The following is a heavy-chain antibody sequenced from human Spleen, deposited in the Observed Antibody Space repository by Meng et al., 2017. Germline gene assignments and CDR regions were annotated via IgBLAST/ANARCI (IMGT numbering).Heavy chain of an antibody. V-gene: IGHV2-5*02. CDR1: GFPLSMSGVR. D-gene: IGHD4-17*01. J-gene: IGHJ4*02. Sequence: QITWKGSGPSLGKPPRTLTVSCTLSGFPLSMSGVRLCWIRQPPGKALEWLALIYWEDDKRYSQSLKRRLTITKDTSKNQVLLTMTNMDPVDTATYYCAHETGPANPVTTYTGYFDYWGQGTLVTVSS. CDR2: IYWEDDK. CDR3: AHETGPANPVTTYTGYFDY.